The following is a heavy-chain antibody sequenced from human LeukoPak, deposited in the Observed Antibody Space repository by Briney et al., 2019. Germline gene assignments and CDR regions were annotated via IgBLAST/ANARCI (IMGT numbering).Heavy chain of an antibody. V-gene: IGHV4-59*01. CDR3: ARRGSGSPFDY. Sequence: SGALSLTFSCSVCCINQYFWNWIRQPPGRGLEGIGYIHYYWWTWYNPPFTSRVTISLDTSKNHFSLRLSSVTAADSAVYYCARRGSGSPFDYWGLGTLVTVSS. CDR1: VCCINQYF. CDR2: IHYYWWT. D-gene: IGHD3-10*01. J-gene: IGHJ4*02.